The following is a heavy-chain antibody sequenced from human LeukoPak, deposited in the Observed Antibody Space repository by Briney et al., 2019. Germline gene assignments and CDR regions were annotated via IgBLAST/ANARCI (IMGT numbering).Heavy chain of an antibody. CDR1: GFTVSSNY. CDR3: AKGLFDDFWSGYGFDY. Sequence: GGSLRLSCAASGFTVSSNYMSWVRQVPGKGLEWVSAISGSGGSTYYADSVKGRFTISRDNSKNTLYLQMNSLRAEDMAVYYCAKGLFDDFWSGYGFDYWGQGTLVTVSS. CDR2: ISGSGGST. V-gene: IGHV3-23*01. D-gene: IGHD3-3*01. J-gene: IGHJ4*02.